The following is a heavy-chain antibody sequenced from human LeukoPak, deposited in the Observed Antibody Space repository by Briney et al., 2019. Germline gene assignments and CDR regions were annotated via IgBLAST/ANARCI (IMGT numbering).Heavy chain of an antibody. D-gene: IGHD6-13*01. CDR2: ISYDGSNK. Sequence: GGSLRLSCAASGFTFSSYGIYWVRQAPGKGLEWVAVISYDGSNKYYADSVKGRFTISRDNSKNTLYLQMNTLRAEDTAVYYCAKATYSSNYYYYMDVWGKGTTVTVSS. CDR3: AKATYSSNYYYYMDV. CDR1: GFTFSSYG. J-gene: IGHJ6*03. V-gene: IGHV3-30*18.